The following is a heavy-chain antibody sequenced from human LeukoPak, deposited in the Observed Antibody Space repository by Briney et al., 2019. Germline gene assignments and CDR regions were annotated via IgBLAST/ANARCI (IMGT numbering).Heavy chain of an antibody. Sequence: SLRLSSAASGFTFSSYTMHSGGQSPGKRLKWVAVISYDGSNKYYADSVKGRFTISRDNSKNTLYLQMNSLRAEDTAVYYCARGPSGYHNTGGQGTLVTVSS. CDR1: GFTFSSYT. CDR2: ISYDGSNK. D-gene: IGHD5-12*01. V-gene: IGHV3-30*03. CDR3: ARGPSGYHNT. J-gene: IGHJ4*02.